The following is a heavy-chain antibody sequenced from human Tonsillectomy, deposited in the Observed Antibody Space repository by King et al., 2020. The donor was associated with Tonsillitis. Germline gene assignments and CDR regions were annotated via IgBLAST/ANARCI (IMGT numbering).Heavy chain of an antibody. CDR1: GFSFSTYG. Sequence: VQLVESGGGVVQPGGSLRLSCAASGFSFSTYGMHWVRQAPGKGLEWVAFIRYDGSNEYYADSVKGRFTISRDNSKNTLYLQMNSLKAEDTAMYYCASNYDNSGYLFDYWGQGTLVTVSS. J-gene: IGHJ4*02. V-gene: IGHV3-30*02. CDR2: IRYDGSNE. D-gene: IGHD3-22*01. CDR3: ASNYDNSGYLFDY.